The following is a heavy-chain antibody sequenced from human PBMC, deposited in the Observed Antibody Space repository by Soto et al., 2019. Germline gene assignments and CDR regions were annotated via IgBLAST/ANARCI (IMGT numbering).Heavy chain of an antibody. V-gene: IGHV1-46*01. CDR1: GYTFTSYY. Sequence: QVQLVQSGAEVKKPGASVKASCKASGYTFTSYYIHWVRQAPGQGLEWMGIFNPTGDTASYAQKLQGRVTKTRDTSTGTAYMELGSLRSEGTAVYYCASGGSRVDAGTGYSYYHAMDVWGQGTTVTVS. D-gene: IGHD1-26*01. J-gene: IGHJ6*02. CDR2: FNPTGDTA. CDR3: ASGGSRVDAGTGYSYYHAMDV.